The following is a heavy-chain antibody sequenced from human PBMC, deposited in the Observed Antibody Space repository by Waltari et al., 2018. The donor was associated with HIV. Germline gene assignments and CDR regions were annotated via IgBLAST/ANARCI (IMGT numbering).Heavy chain of an antibody. D-gene: IGHD1-1*01. CDR3: ARDGPGDYYYYGVDV. CDR1: GDTVSSSNSA. J-gene: IGHJ6*02. V-gene: IGHV6-1*01. Sequence: QVVLQQSGPGLLKSSQTLSLTCAISGDTVSSSNSACNWIRQSPSRGLEWLGRTYYRSKWYSDYALSVRSRITIRADTSKNQFSLQLNSVTPEDTAVYFCARDGPGDYYYYGVDVWGLGTTITVSS. CDR2: TYYRSKWYS.